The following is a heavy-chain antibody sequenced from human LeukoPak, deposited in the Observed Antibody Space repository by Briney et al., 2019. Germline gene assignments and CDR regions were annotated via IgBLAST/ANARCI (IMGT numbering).Heavy chain of an antibody. V-gene: IGHV4-59*08. J-gene: IGHJ2*01. CDR1: GGSISSYY. D-gene: IGHD6-19*01. CDR2: IYYGGST. Sequence: SETLSLTCTVSGGSISSYYWSWIRQPPGKGLEWIGYIYYGGSTNYNPSLKSRVTISVDTSKNQFSLKLSSVTAADTAVYYCARRGSSGWNWYFDLWGRGTLVTVSS. CDR3: ARRGSSGWNWYFDL.